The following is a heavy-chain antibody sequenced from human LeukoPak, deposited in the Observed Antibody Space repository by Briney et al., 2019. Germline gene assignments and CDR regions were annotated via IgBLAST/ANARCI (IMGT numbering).Heavy chain of an antibody. V-gene: IGHV1-24*01. J-gene: IGHJ4*02. CDR1: GYTLTELS. CDR3: ATGQVGYSSSWYDY. CDR2: FDPEDGET. Sequence: GASVKVSCKVSGYTLTELSMHWVRQAPGKGLEWMGGFDPEDGETIYAQKFQGRVTMTEDTSTDTAYMELSSLRSEDTAVYYCATGQVGYSSSWYDYWGQGTLVTVSS. D-gene: IGHD6-13*01.